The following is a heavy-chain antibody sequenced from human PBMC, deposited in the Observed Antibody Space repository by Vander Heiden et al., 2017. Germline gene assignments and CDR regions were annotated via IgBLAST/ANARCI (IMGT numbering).Heavy chain of an antibody. CDR3: ARGLWSGYFYYFDY. CDR1: GGSFRGYY. J-gene: IGHJ4*02. CDR2: INHSGST. V-gene: IGHV4-34*01. D-gene: IGHD3-3*01. Sequence: QVQLQQWGAGLLKPSETLSLTCAVYGGSFRGYYWSWIRQPPGKGLEWSGEINHSGSTNYNPSLKSRVTISVDTSKNQFSLKLSSVTAADTAVYYCARGLWSGYFYYFDYWGQGTLVTVSS.